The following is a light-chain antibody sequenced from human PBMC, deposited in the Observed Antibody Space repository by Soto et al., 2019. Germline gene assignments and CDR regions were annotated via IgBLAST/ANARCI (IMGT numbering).Light chain of an antibody. CDR1: QVIGSRY. V-gene: IGKV3-20*01. CDR3: QQFGSSIPHT. J-gene: IGKJ2*01. CDR2: GAS. Sequence: EIVMTQSPGTLSLSPGERATISCRASQVIGSRYLAWYHQKSGQAPRLLIYGASSRATGIPDRFSGSGYGTDFNLTLSRLEPEDFGVYYCQQFGSSIPHTFGQGTKLEI.